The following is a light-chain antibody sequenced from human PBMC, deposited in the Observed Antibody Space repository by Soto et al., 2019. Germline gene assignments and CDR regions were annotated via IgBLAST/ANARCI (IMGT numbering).Light chain of an antibody. CDR1: ISNIGSNT. J-gene: IGLJ2*01. Sequence: QSVLTQPPSASGTPGQRVTISCSGSISNIGSNTVNWYQQLPGTAPKLLIYGNNQRPSAVPDRISGAKSGTSVSLAISGLQSDDEADYYCAAWDDSLNGVVFGGGTKLTVL. CDR3: AAWDDSLNGVV. CDR2: GNN. V-gene: IGLV1-44*01.